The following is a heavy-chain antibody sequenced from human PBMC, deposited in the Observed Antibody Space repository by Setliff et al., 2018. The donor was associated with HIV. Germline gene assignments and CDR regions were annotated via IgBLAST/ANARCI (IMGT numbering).Heavy chain of an antibody. J-gene: IGHJ4*02. CDR2: IYPIDYDT. V-gene: IGHV5-51*01. D-gene: IGHD3-10*01. CDR1: GYSFTNYW. Sequence: GEYLKLSCKGSGYSFTNYWVGWVRQMPGRGLEWMGIIYPIDYDTKYSPSFWGRVTISVDKSTNTAYLHWNSLRPADTAMYYCGRSGKSGELYAYWGQGTQVTVSS. CDR3: GRSGKSGELYAY.